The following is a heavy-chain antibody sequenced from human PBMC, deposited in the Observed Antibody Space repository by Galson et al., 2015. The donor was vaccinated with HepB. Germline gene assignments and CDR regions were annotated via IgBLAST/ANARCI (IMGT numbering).Heavy chain of an antibody. Sequence: SLRLSCAASGFTFSNYAMSWVRQAPGKGLEWVSAISDTGDRTYYADSAKGRFTISRDNSKNTLYLQMNSLRAEDTAVYYCAKGSSTWYGYYGMDVWGQGTTVTVSS. CDR1: GFTFSNYA. J-gene: IGHJ6*02. V-gene: IGHV3-23*01. CDR2: ISDTGDRT. D-gene: IGHD6-13*01. CDR3: AKGSSTWYGYYGMDV.